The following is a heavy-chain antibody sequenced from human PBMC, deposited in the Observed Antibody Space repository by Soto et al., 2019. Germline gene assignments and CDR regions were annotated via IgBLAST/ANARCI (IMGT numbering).Heavy chain of an antibody. V-gene: IGHV3-48*02. Sequence: PGVSLRLSCAASGFTFSTYSMNWVRQAPGKGLEWIAYITSSSSTIFYADSVKGRFTISRDNAKNSLYLQMNSLRDEDTSVYYCARDKAIAGSFDHWGQGTLVTVS. D-gene: IGHD6-19*01. J-gene: IGHJ5*02. CDR3: ARDKAIAGSFDH. CDR2: ITSSSSTI. CDR1: GFTFSTYS.